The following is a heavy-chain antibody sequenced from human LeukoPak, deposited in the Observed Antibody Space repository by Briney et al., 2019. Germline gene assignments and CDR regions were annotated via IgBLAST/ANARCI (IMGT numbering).Heavy chain of an antibody. CDR3: ARDSGNCSGGSCYYPSSHSNFDY. V-gene: IGHV1-18*01. D-gene: IGHD2-15*01. CDR1: GYTFTSYG. J-gene: IGHJ4*02. CDR2: ISAYNGNT. Sequence: GASVKVSFKASGYTFTSYGISWVRQAPGQGLEWMGWISAYNGNTNYAQKLQGRVTMTTDTSTSTAYMELRSLRSDDTAVYYCARDSGNCSGGSCYYPSSHSNFDYWGQGTLVTVSS.